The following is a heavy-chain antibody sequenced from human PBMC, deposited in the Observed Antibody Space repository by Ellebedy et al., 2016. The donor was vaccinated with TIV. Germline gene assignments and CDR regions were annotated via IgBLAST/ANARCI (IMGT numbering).Heavy chain of an antibody. J-gene: IGHJ4*02. CDR2: ISTGSNYI. CDR1: GLTFSSYS. CDR3: ASGYFDANGYYYTPAYY. Sequence: GESLKISCAASGLTFSSYSMNWVRQAPGRGLSWVSSISTGSNYIYYTDSVKVRITISRDNAKNSLYLQMNSLRAEDTAVYFCASGYFDANGYYYTPAYYWGQGTLVTVSS. D-gene: IGHD3-22*01. V-gene: IGHV3-21*01.